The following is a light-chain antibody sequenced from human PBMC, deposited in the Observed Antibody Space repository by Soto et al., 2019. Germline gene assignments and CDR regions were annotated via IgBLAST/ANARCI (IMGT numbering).Light chain of an antibody. CDR1: QSVSSN. J-gene: IGKJ1*01. CDR3: KQYNNWPRT. CDR2: GAS. V-gene: IGKV3-15*01. Sequence: NVLPQSPGTLSLSPGARATLSGRASQSVSSNLAWYQQKPGQAPRLLIYGASTRATGIPARFSGSGSGTEFTLTISSLQSEDFAVYYCKQYNNWPRTVGQGTKVDIK.